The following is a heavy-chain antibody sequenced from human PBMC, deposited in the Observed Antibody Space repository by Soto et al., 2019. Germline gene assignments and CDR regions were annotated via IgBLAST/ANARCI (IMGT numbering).Heavy chain of an antibody. CDR1: GFTFSSYA. Sequence: HPGGSLRLSCSASGFTFSSYAMHWVRQAPGKGLEYVSAISSNGGSTYYADSVKGRFTISRDNSKNTLYLQMSSLRAEDTAVYYCVKDLYRVTMIVVVDEGEPHAFDIWGQGTMVTVSS. D-gene: IGHD3-22*01. CDR3: VKDLYRVTMIVVVDEGEPHAFDI. CDR2: ISSNGGST. V-gene: IGHV3-64D*06. J-gene: IGHJ3*02.